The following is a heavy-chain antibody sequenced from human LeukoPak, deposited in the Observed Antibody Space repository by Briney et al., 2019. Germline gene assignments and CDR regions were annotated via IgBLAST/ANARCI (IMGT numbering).Heavy chain of an antibody. CDR3: ARLSVAGILFAFDI. Sequence: GGSLRLSCAASGFTFSDYYMSWIRHAPGQGLEWGSYISSTSTYTNYADSLKGRFTISRDNAKNSLYLQMNSLRAEDTAVYYCARLSVAGILFAFDIWGPGTMVTVSS. D-gene: IGHD6-19*01. J-gene: IGHJ3*02. CDR1: GFTFSDYY. V-gene: IGHV3-11*06. CDR2: ISSTSTYT.